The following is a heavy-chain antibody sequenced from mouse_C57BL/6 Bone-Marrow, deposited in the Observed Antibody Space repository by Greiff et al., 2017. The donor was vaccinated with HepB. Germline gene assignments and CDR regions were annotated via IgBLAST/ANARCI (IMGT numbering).Heavy chain of an antibody. J-gene: IGHJ1*03. CDR3: VRRVYYYGSSYGYFDV. CDR2: IRSKSNNYAT. CDR1: GFSFNTYA. Sequence: VQLKESGGGLVQPKGSLKLSCAASGFSFNTYAMNWVRQAPGKGLEWVARIRSKSNNYATYYADSVKDRFTISRDDSESMLYLQMNNLKTEDTAMYYCVRRVYYYGSSYGYFDVWGTGTTVTVSS. V-gene: IGHV10-1*01. D-gene: IGHD1-1*01.